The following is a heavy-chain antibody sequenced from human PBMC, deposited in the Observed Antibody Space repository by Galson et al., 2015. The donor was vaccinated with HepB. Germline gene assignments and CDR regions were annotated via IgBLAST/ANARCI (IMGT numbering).Heavy chain of an antibody. V-gene: IGHV1-18*01. D-gene: IGHD5-18*01. J-gene: IGHJ6*02. Sequence: SVKVSCKASGYTFTNYGISWVRQAPGQGLEWMGWISAYNGNTNYAQKLQGRVTMTTDTSTSTGYMELSSLRSEDTAVYYCATDPRGYRYYYGMDVWGQGTTVTVSS. CDR2: ISAYNGNT. CDR1: GYTFTNYG. CDR3: ATDPRGYRYYYGMDV.